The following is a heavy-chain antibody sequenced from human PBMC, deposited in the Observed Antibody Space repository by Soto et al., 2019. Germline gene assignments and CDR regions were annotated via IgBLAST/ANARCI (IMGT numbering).Heavy chain of an antibody. J-gene: IGHJ4*02. Sequence: QVQLVQSGAEVKKPGSSVKVSCKASGGTFSSYAISWVRQSPGQGLEWMGGIIPIFGTANYAQKFQGRVTITADESTSTAYLELSSLRSEDKAVYYCARGGAALTIYKTDSSGWYPFDYWGQGTLVTVSS. CDR1: GGTFSSYA. CDR2: IIPIFGTA. CDR3: ARGGAALTIYKTDSSGWYPFDY. V-gene: IGHV1-69*01. D-gene: IGHD6-19*01.